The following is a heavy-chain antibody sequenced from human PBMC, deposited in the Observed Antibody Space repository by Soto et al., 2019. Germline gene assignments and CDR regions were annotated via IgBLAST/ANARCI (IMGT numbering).Heavy chain of an antibody. V-gene: IGHV3-33*01. CDR2: IWYDGSNK. Sequence: GGSLRLSCAASGFTFSSYGMHWVRQAPGKGLEWVAVIWYDGSNKYYADSVKGRFTISRDNSKNTLYLQMNSLRAEDTAVYYCARPTSLIWDFDYWGQGTLVTVSS. CDR3: ARPTSLIWDFDY. J-gene: IGHJ4*02. CDR1: GFTFSSYG. D-gene: IGHD3-3*01.